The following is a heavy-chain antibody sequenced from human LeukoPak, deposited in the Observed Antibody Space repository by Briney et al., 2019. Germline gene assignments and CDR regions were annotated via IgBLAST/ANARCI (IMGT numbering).Heavy chain of an antibody. V-gene: IGHV3-30*01. J-gene: IGHJ4*02. D-gene: IGHD1-26*01. CDR3: ARENLVGATTYFDY. Sequence: GWSLRLSCAASGFTFSSYAMHLFGQAPGKGLEWVAVVSDDGSNNYYADSVTARFTTSRDNSKNTLYLQMNSLRAEDTAVYYCARENLVGATTYFDYWGQGTLVTVSS. CDR1: GFTFSSYA. CDR2: VSDDGSNN.